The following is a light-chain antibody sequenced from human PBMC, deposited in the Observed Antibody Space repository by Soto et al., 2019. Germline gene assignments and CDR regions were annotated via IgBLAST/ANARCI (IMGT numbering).Light chain of an antibody. CDR2: GAF. CDR1: QSVSNNY. J-gene: IGKJ5*01. V-gene: IGKV3-11*01. CDR3: QQRNVWPPVT. Sequence: DIVMTQSPDSLAVSPGERATLSCRASQSVSNNYLAWYQQKPGQAPRLLIYGAFNRATGIPARFSGSGSGTDFTLTISSLEPEDSAVYYCQQRNVWPPVTFGQGTRLEIK.